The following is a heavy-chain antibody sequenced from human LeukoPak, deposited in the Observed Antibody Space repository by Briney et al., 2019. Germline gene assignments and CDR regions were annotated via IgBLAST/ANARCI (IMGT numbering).Heavy chain of an antibody. CDR3: ARSLSVPAANLDY. Sequence: PSETLSLTCTVPGGSISSYYWSWIRQPPGKGLEWIGYIYYSGSTNYNPSLKSRVTISVDTSKNQFSLKLSSVTAADTAVYYCARSLSVPAANLDYWGQGTLVTVSS. V-gene: IGHV4-59*08. CDR1: GGSISSYY. CDR2: IYYSGST. D-gene: IGHD2-2*01. J-gene: IGHJ4*02.